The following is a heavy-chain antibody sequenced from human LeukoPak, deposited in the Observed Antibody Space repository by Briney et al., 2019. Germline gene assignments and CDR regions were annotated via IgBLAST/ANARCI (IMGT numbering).Heavy chain of an antibody. D-gene: IGHD3-10*01. J-gene: IGHJ6*02. CDR3: ARSYGSGSYSYGMDV. Sequence: SETLSLTCTVSGGSISSYYWSWIRQPAGKGLEWIGRIYTSGSTYYNPSLKSRVTISVDTPKNQFSLKLSSVTAADTAVYYCARSYGSGSYSYGMDVWGQGTTVTVSS. V-gene: IGHV4-4*07. CDR2: IYTSGST. CDR1: GGSISSYY.